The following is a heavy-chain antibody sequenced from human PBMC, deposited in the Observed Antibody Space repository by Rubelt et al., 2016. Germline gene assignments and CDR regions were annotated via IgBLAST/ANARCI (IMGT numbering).Heavy chain of an antibody. J-gene: IGHJ3*02. CDR2: INPSGGST. V-gene: IGHV1-46*01. D-gene: IGHD3-22*01. CDR3: ARVGSYYYDSSGYQDAFDI. Sequence: VRQAPGQGLEWMGIINPSGGSTSYAQKFQGRVTMTRDTSTSTVYMELSSLRSEDTAVYYCARVGSYYYDSSGYQDAFDIWGQGTTVTVSS.